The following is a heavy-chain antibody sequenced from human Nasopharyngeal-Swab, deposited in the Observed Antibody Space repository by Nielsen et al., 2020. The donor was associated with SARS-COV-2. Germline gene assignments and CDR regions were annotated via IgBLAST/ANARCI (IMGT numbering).Heavy chain of an antibody. CDR2: SSPTNGNT. V-gene: IGHV1-18*04. CDR3: ARDDGALTGHKTGIDY. J-gene: IGHJ4*02. Sequence: ASVKVSCKASGYTFTTYDITWVRQAPGQGLEWMGWSSPTNGNTSYAQNLQGRVTMTTDTSTSTAYMELRSLRSDDTAVYYCARDDGALTGHKTGIDYWGQGTLVTVSS. D-gene: IGHD1-14*01. CDR1: GYTFTTYD.